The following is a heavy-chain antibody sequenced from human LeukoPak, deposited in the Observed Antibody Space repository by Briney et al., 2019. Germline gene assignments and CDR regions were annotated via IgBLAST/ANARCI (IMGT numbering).Heavy chain of an antibody. Sequence: ASVKVSCKASGYTFTCYYMHWVRQAPGQGLEWMGWINPNSGGTNYAQKLQGRVTMTTDTSTSTAYMELRSLRSDDTAVYYCASTPPSKPPHYGSGSQAFDYWGQGTLVTVSS. CDR1: GYTFTCYY. V-gene: IGHV1-2*02. J-gene: IGHJ4*02. CDR3: ASTPPSKPPHYGSGSQAFDY. D-gene: IGHD3-10*01. CDR2: INPNSGGT.